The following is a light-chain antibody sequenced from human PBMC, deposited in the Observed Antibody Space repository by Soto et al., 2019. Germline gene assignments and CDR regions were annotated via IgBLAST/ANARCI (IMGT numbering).Light chain of an antibody. CDR3: QQYYSTPLS. V-gene: IGKV4-1*01. J-gene: IGKJ4*01. CDR1: QSVLYSSNNENY. Sequence: DIVMTQSPDSLAVSLGDRSTINCNSSQSVLYSSNNENYLAWYQQKPGQPPKLLIYWASTRESGVPDRFSGSGSGTDFTLTISSLQAEDVAVYYCQQYYSTPLSFGGGTKV. CDR2: WAS.